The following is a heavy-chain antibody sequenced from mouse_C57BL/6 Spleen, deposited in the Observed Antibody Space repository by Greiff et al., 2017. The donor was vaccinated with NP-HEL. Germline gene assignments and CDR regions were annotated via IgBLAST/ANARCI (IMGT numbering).Heavy chain of an antibody. V-gene: IGHV2-2*01. D-gene: IGHD4-1*01. Sequence: VQLQESGPGLVQPSQSLSITCTVSGFSLNSYGVHWVRQSPGKGLEWLRVIWSGGSTDYNAAFISRLSISKDNSKSQVFFKMNSLQADDTAIYYCARKDWDWFAYWGQGTLVTVSA. CDR3: ARKDWDWFAY. J-gene: IGHJ3*01. CDR1: GFSLNSYG. CDR2: IWSGGST.